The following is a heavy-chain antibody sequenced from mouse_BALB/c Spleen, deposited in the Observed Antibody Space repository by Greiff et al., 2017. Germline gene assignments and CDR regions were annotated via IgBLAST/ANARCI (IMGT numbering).Heavy chain of an antibody. V-gene: IGHV3-2*02. D-gene: IGHD2-1*01. Sequence: VQLQQSGPGLVKPSQSLSLTCTVTGYSITSDYAWNWIRQFPGNKLEWMGYISYSGSTSYNPSLKSRISITRDTSKNQFFLQLNSVTTEDTATYYCARSPYGNLDYWGQGTTLTVSS. CDR2: ISYSGST. CDR1: GYSITSDYA. J-gene: IGHJ2*01. CDR3: ARSPYGNLDY.